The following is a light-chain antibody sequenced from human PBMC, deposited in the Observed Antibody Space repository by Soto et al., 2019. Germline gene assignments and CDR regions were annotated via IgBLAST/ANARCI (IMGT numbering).Light chain of an antibody. Sequence: DIVMTQTPLSLSVTPGQPASISCRSSQSLVHSDGNTYLNWFLQRPGQSPRRLVYRVSNRDSGVPDKISGSGSGTYFTLEISRVEAEDIGVYFCMQGTHWPRTFGQGTKVDIK. CDR3: MQGTHWPRT. CDR2: RVS. J-gene: IGKJ1*01. V-gene: IGKV2-30*02. CDR1: QSLVHSDGNTY.